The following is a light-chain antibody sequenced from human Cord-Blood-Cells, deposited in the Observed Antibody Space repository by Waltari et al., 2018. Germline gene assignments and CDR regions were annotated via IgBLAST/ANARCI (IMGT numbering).Light chain of an antibody. Sequence: EIVLTQSPATLTLSPGERATLSCSASQSVRSYLACYQHKPGQAPRLLLYDASHRATGIPARFSGSGSGTDFTLTISSLEPEDFAVYYCQQRSNWITFGQGTRLEIK. CDR3: QQRSNWIT. CDR1: QSVRSY. CDR2: DAS. V-gene: IGKV3-11*01. J-gene: IGKJ5*01.